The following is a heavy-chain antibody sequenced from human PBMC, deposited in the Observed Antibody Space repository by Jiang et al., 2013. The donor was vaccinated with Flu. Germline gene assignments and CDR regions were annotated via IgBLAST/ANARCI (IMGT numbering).Heavy chain of an antibody. CDR1: GYSFTSYW. J-gene: IGHJ3*02. CDR2: IDPSDSYT. Sequence: GAEVKKPGESLRISCKGSGYSFTSYWISWVRQMPGKGLEWMGRIDPSDSYTNYSPSFQGHVTISADKSISTAYLQWSSLKASDTAMYYCARDYYDSSGHRGCFDIWGQGTMVTVSS. V-gene: IGHV5-10-1*01. D-gene: IGHD3-22*01. CDR3: ARDYYDSSGHRGCFDI.